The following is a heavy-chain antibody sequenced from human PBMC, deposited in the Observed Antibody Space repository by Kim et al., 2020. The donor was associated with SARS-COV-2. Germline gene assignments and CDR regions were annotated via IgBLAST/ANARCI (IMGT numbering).Heavy chain of an antibody. Sequence: SETLSLTCTVSSYSISSGYYWGWIRQPPGKGLEWIGKIYHSGSTYYNPSLKSRVTISLDTSKNQFSLKLRSVTAADTAVYYCARVEGYYSFDIWGQGTMVTFSS. CDR1: SYSISSGYY. V-gene: IGHV4-38-2*02. CDR2: IYHSGST. D-gene: IGHD5-12*01. CDR3: ARVEGYYSFDI. J-gene: IGHJ3*02.